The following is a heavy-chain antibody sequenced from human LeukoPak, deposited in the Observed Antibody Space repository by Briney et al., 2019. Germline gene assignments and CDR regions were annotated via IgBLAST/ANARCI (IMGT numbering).Heavy chain of an antibody. J-gene: IGHJ5*02. CDR1: GGSISSYY. CDR3: ARDSPYDFWSGYSYNWFDP. D-gene: IGHD3-3*01. CDR2: IYYSGST. V-gene: IGHV4-59*12. Sequence: SETLSLTCTVSGGSISSYYWSWIRQPPGKGLEWIGYIYYSGSTNYNPSLKSRVTISVDTSKNQFSLKLSSVTAADTAVYYCARDSPYDFWSGYSYNWFDPWRQGTLVTVSS.